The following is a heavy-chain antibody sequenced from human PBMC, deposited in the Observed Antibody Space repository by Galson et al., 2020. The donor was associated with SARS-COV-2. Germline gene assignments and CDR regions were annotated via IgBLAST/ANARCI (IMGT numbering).Heavy chain of an antibody. J-gene: IGHJ2*01. CDR3: ARDAPDRSGDWYFDL. Sequence: GGSLRLFCAASGFTFSRHTMNWVRQAPGKGLEWVSYITSGSDIKYYANSVRGRFTISRDNAKNSLYLQMNSLRDEDTAVYYCARDAPDRSGDWYFDLWGRGILVTVSS. V-gene: IGHV3-48*02. CDR2: ITSGSDIK. CDR1: GFTFSRHT.